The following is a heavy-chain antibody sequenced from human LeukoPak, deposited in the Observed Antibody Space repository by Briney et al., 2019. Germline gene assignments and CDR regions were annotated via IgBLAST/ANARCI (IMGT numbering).Heavy chain of an antibody. V-gene: IGHV4-61*02. CDR3: ARSLLLVGATGMDYYYYYMDV. CDR1: GGSISSGSYS. D-gene: IGHD1-26*01. Sequence: SETLSLTCTVSGGSISSGSYSWSWIRQPGGKGLEWIGRIYTSGSTNYNPSLKSRVTISVDTSKNQFSLKLSSVTAADTAVYYCARSLLLVGATGMDYYYYYMDVWGKGTTVTVSS. J-gene: IGHJ6*03. CDR2: IYTSGST.